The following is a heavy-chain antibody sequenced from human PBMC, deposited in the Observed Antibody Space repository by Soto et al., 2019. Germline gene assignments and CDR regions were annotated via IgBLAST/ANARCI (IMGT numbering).Heavy chain of an antibody. CDR1: GGTFSSCA. CDR3: VYDSSVKNAFDI. Sequence: GASVKVSCKASGGTFSSCAISWVRQAPGQGLEWMGGITPIFGTANYAQKFQGRVTITADESTSTAYMELSSLRSEDTAVYYCVYDSSVKNAFDIWGQGTMVTVSS. V-gene: IGHV1-69*13. J-gene: IGHJ3*02. CDR2: ITPIFGTA. D-gene: IGHD3-22*01.